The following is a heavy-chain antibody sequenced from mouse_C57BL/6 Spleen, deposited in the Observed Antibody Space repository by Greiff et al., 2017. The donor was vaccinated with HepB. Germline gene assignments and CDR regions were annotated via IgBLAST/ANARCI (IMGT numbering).Heavy chain of an antibody. CDR1: GYTFTSYW. D-gene: IGHD2-4*01. V-gene: IGHV1-72*01. CDR2: IDPNSGGT. J-gene: IGHJ2*01. CDR3: ARAWEIYYDYDGYFDY. Sequence: QVQLQQPGAELVKPGASVKLSCKASGYTFTSYWMHWVKQRPGRGLEWIGRIDPNSGGTKYNEKFKSKATLTVDKPSSTAYMQLSSLTSEDSAVYYCARAWEIYYDYDGYFDYWGQGTTLTVSS.